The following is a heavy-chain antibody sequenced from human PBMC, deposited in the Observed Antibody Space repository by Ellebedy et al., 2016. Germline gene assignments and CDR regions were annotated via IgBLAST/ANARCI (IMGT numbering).Heavy chain of an antibody. J-gene: IGHJ6*02. CDR1: GGTFSSYA. CDR2: IIPIFGTA. Sequence: SVKVSXKASGGTFSSYAISWVRQAPGQGLEWMGGIIPIFGTANYAQKFQGRVTITADESTSTAYMELSSLRSEDTAVYYCARDREGGYSYGYRVYGMDVWGQGTTVTVSS. CDR3: ARDREGGYSYGYRVYGMDV. V-gene: IGHV1-69*13. D-gene: IGHD5-18*01.